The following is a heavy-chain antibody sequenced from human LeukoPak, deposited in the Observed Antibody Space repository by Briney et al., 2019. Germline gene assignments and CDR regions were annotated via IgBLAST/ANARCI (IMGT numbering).Heavy chain of an antibody. CDR3: AKVSGSSSWYLFDP. CDR2: IRYDGSNK. Sequence: GGSLRLSCAASGFTFSSYGMHWVRQAPGKGLEWVAFIRYDGSNKYYADSVKGRFTISRDNSKNTLYLQMNSLRAEDTAVYYCAKVSGSSSWYLFDPWGQGTLVTVSS. D-gene: IGHD6-13*01. CDR1: GFTFSSYG. J-gene: IGHJ5*02. V-gene: IGHV3-30*02.